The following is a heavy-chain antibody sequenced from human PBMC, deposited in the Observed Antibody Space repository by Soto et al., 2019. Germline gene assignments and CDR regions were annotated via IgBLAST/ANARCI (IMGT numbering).Heavy chain of an antibody. J-gene: IGHJ4*02. V-gene: IGHV1-18*04. CDR1: GYTFSSYA. CDR2: ISPYVGDA. CDR3: ARGISSTIAETDY. Sequence: ASVKVSGKTSGYTFSSYAICWVRQAPGQGLEWMGWISPYVGDANYPEKFQGRVSMTTDTSTTPASMELTRLTPEETAIYYCARGISSTIAETDYWGQGTLVTVSS.